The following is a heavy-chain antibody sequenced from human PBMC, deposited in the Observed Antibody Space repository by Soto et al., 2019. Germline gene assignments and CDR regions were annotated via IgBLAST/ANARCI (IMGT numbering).Heavy chain of an antibody. D-gene: IGHD2-21*01. CDR3: ARGSCGGDCTYAGWFDP. V-gene: IGHV1-2*04. J-gene: IGHJ5*02. CDR1: GYTFTGYY. CDR2: INPNSGGT. Sequence: EASVKVSCKASGYTFTGYYMHWVRQAPGQGLEWMGWINPNSGGTNYAQKFQGWVTMTRDTSISTAYMELSRLRSDDTAVYYCARGSCGGDCTYAGWFDPWGQGTLVTVSS.